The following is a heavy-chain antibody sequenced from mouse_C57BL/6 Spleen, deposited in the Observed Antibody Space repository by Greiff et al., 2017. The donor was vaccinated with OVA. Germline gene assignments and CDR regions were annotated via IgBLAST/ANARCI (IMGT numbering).Heavy chain of an antibody. Sequence: EVKVVDSGGGLVKPGGSLKLSCAASGFTFSDYGMHWVRQAPEKGLEWVAYISSGSSTIYYADTVKGRFTISRDNAKNTLFLQMTSLRSEDTAMYYCARPGDYDVGYAMDYWGQGTSVTVSS. CDR1: GFTFSDYG. D-gene: IGHD2-4*01. J-gene: IGHJ4*01. CDR3: ARPGDYDVGYAMDY. CDR2: ISSGSSTI. V-gene: IGHV5-17*01.